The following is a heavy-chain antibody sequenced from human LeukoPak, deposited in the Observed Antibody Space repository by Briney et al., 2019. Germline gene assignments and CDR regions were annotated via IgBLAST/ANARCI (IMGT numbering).Heavy chain of an antibody. CDR3: ARELNSGYKGDC. CDR2: INHSGST. Sequence: PSETLSLTCAVYGGSFSGYYWSWIRQPPGKGLEWIGEINHSGSTNYNPSLKSRVTISVDTSKNQFSLKLSSVTAADTAVYYCARELNSGYKGDCWGQGTLVTVSS. V-gene: IGHV4-34*01. CDR1: GGSFSGYY. D-gene: IGHD5-12*01. J-gene: IGHJ4*02.